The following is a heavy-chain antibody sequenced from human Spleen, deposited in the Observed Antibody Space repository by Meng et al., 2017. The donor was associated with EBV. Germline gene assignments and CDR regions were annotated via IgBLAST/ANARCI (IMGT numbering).Heavy chain of an antibody. CDR1: GVSVTGHY. Sequence: QVQLQESGPGLVKPTETLSLTCSAFGVSVTGHYWTWIRQPPGRGLEWLGYIYFTGSTNYNPSLKSRVTISVDTSKNQFSLRLTSVTAADTAVYYCARTGTTGGTFDYWGQGSLVTVSS. CDR3: ARTGTTGGTFDY. D-gene: IGHD1-1*01. CDR2: IYFTGST. V-gene: IGHV4-59*02. J-gene: IGHJ4*02.